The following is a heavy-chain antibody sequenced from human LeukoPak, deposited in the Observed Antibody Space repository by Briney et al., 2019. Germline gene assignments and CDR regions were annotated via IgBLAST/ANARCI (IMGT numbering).Heavy chain of an antibody. CDR1: GYSISSGYY. CDR3: AKPERPYTSSWYYHH. J-gene: IGHJ1*01. CDR2: IYHSGST. Sequence: PSETLSLTCAVSGYSISSGYYWGWIRQPPGKGLEWIGSIYHSGSTYYNPSLKSRVTISIDTSKNQFSLKLSPVTAADTAVYYCAKPERPYTSSWYYHHWGQGTLVTVSS. D-gene: IGHD6-13*01. V-gene: IGHV4-38-2*01.